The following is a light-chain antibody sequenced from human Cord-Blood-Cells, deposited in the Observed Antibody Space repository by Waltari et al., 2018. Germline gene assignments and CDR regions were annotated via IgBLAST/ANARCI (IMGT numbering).Light chain of an antibody. CDR1: SSDVGGYNY. V-gene: IGLV2-14*01. Sequence: QSALTQPASVSGSPGQSLTISCTGTSSDVGGYNYVSWYQQHPGNAPKLMIYDVSNRPSGGAKRFSGSKSGNTASLTISGLQAEDEADYYCSSYTSSSTVVFGGGTKLTVL. J-gene: IGLJ2*01. CDR2: DVS. CDR3: SSYTSSSTVV.